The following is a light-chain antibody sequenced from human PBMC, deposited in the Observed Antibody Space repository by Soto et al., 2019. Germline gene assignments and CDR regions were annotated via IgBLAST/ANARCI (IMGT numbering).Light chain of an antibody. V-gene: IGLV2-14*01. CDR1: SRDIGNYNY. J-gene: IGLJ2*01. Sequence: QSALTQPASVSGSPGQSITISCTGTSRDIGNYNYVSWYQHHPGKAPKLMIYEVTSRPSGVSDRFSGSKSGMTASLTISGLQAEDEAVYYCCSYAVSFTYVLFGGGTKLTVL. CDR2: EVT. CDR3: CSYAVSFTYVL.